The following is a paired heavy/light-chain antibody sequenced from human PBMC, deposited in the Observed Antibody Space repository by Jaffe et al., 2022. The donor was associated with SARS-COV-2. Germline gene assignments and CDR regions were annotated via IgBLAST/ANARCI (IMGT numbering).Light chain of an antibody. Sequence: DIQMTQSPSSLSASVGDRVTITCQASQDISYYLNWYQQKPGKAPKLLIYDAFNLESGVPSRFSGSGSGTDFTFTISSLQPEDIATYYCQQYDNLPLTFGGGTKVEIK. J-gene: IGKJ4*01. CDR3: QQYDNLPLT. CDR2: DAF. CDR1: QDISYY. V-gene: IGKV1-33*01.
Heavy chain of an antibody. CDR3: ARVSSGYDYLGDDYYYYGMDV. J-gene: IGHJ6*02. CDR1: GDTISNNSAA. V-gene: IGHV6-1*01. D-gene: IGHD5-12*01. CDR2: TYYRSEWYD. Sequence: QIHLQQSGPGLVEPSQTLSLTCAISGDTISNNSAAWNWIRQSPSRGLEWLGRTYYRSEWYDDYAVSVKSRITINPDTSKNQFSLQLSSVTPEDTAVYYCARVSSGYDYLGDDYYYYGMDVWGQGTTVTVSS.